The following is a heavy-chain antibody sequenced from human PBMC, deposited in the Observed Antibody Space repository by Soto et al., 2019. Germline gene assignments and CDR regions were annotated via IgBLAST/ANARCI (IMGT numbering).Heavy chain of an antibody. D-gene: IGHD3-16*01. J-gene: IGHJ4*02. Sequence: PGESLKISCEGSGYSFTSYWISWVRQMPGKGLEWMGRIDPSDSYTNYSPSFQGHVTISADKSISTAYLQWSSLKASDTAMYYCARHETDDWGIHLAPLAYRGQGTLVTVSS. CDR2: IDPSDSYT. CDR3: ARHETDDWGIHLAPLAY. V-gene: IGHV5-10-1*01. CDR1: GYSFTSYW.